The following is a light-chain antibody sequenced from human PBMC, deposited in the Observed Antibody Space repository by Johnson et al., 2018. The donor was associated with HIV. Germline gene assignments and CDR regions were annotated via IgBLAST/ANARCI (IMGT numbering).Light chain of an antibody. Sequence: LTQPPSVSAAPGQKVTISCSGSSSNIGNNYVSWYQQLPGTAPKLLIYDNNKRPSGIPDRFSGSTSGTSATLRITGLHTGAEADYFCGTWDSSLSAGGYVFGTGTKVTVL. CDR1: SSNIGNNY. J-gene: IGLJ1*01. CDR3: GTWDSSLSAGGYV. CDR2: DNN. V-gene: IGLV1-51*01.